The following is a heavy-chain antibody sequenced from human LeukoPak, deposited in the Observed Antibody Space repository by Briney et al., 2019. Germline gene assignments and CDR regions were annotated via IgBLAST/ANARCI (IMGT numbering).Heavy chain of an antibody. CDR2: ISAYNGNT. V-gene: IGHV1-18*01. CDR1: GYTFTSYG. Sequence: ASVKVSCKASGYTFTSYGISWVRRAPGQGLEWMGWISAYNGNTNYAQKLQGRVTMTTDTSTSTAYMELRSLRSDDTAVYYCAREGNYYDSSGCFDYWGQGTLVTVSS. D-gene: IGHD3-22*01. J-gene: IGHJ4*02. CDR3: AREGNYYDSSGCFDY.